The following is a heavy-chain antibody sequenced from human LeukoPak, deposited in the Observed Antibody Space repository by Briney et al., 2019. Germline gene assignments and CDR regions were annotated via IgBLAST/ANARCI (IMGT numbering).Heavy chain of an antibody. CDR2: IKNKTDGGTT. CDR3: TTSPIAVVVPAAISRPDY. Sequence: GGSLRLSCAASGFTFSNAWMSWVRQAPGKGLEWVGRIKNKTDGGTTDYAAPVKGRFTISRDDSKNTLYLQMNSLKTEDTAVYYCTTSPIAVVVPAAISRPDYWGQGTLVTVSS. J-gene: IGHJ4*02. D-gene: IGHD2-2*02. CDR1: GFTFSNAW. V-gene: IGHV3-15*01.